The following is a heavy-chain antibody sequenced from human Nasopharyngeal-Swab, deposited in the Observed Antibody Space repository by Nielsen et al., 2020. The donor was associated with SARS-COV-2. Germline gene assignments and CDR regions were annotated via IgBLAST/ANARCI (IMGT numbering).Heavy chain of an antibody. CDR1: GFTFGNYG. CDR2: IWYDGSNK. CDR3: ARGGWLQIITYFDL. D-gene: IGHD5-24*01. J-gene: IGHJ2*01. V-gene: IGHV3-33*01. Sequence: GESLKISCAAPGFTFGNYGMHWVRQAPGKGLEWVALIWYDGSNKYYADSVKGRFTISRDNSKNTLYLQMNSLRAEDTAVYYCARGGWLQIITYFDLWGRGTLVTVSS.